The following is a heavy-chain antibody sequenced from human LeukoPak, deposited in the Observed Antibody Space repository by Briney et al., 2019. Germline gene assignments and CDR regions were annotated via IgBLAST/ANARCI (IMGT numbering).Heavy chain of an antibody. CDR3: AKSWYYYGSGSDY. Sequence: ASVKVSCKASGYTFTGYYMHWVRQAPGQGLEWMGWINPNSGDTNYAQKFQGRVTMTRDTSISTAYMELSRLRSDDTAVYYCAKSWYYYGSGSDYWGQGTLVTVSS. V-gene: IGHV1-2*02. J-gene: IGHJ4*02. D-gene: IGHD3-10*01. CDR1: GYTFTGYY. CDR2: INPNSGDT.